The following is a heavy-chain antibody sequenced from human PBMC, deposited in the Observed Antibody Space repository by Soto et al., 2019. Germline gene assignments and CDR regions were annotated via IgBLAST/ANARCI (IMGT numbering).Heavy chain of an antibody. CDR1: GFTFSAYA. CDR3: ATDPVAVTGSFIDS. J-gene: IGHJ4*02. V-gene: IGHV3-30-3*01. CDR2: ISYDGRET. D-gene: IGHD2-21*02. Sequence: PGGSLRLSCAASGFTFSAYAFHWVRQAPGKGLEWLSVISYDGRETHYADSVEGRFIISGDSSKKTAYLQMNSLRGDDTAVYFCATDPVAVTGSFIDSWGQGTLVTVSS.